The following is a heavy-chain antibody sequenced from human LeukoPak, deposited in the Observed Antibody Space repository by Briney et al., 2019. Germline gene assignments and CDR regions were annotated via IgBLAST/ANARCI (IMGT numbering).Heavy chain of an antibody. V-gene: IGHV3-7*01. CDR1: GFTFSNYW. D-gene: IGHD1-26*01. J-gene: IGHJ6*03. CDR3: ARKGGATTYGKYYYYTDV. CDR2: IKQDGSEK. Sequence: GGSLRLSCAASGFTFSNYWMSWVRQAPGKGLEWVANIKQDGSEKYYVDSVKGRFTISRDNAKNSLYLQMNSLRAEDTAVYYCARKGGATTYGKYYYYTDVWGKGTTVTISS.